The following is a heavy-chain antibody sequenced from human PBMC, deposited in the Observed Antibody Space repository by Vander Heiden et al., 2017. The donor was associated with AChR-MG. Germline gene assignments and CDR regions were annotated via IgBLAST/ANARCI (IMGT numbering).Heavy chain of an antibody. V-gene: IGHV4-59*01. CDR3: ASQWLVDAFDI. CDR2: IYYSGST. Sequence: QVQLQESGPGLVKPSETLSLACTGGGGSISSYYWSWIRQPPGKGLEWIGYIYYSGSTNDTPTLKSRVTISVDTSKNQFSLKLSSVTAADTAVYYCASQWLVDAFDIWGQGTMVTVSS. J-gene: IGHJ3*02. D-gene: IGHD6-19*01. CDR1: GGSISSYY.